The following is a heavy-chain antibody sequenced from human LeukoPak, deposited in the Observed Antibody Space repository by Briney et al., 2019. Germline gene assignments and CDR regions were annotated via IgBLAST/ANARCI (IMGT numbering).Heavy chain of an antibody. CDR3: ARRAVSAAGILR. Sequence: PSETLSLTCTVSGGSISSSSYYWGWLRQPPGKGLEWIGSIYYSGSTYYNPSLKSRVTISVDTSKNQFSLKLSSVTAADTAVYYCARRAVSAAGILRWGQGTLVTVSS. J-gene: IGHJ4*02. V-gene: IGHV4-39*01. CDR1: GGSISSSSYY. D-gene: IGHD6-13*01. CDR2: IYYSGST.